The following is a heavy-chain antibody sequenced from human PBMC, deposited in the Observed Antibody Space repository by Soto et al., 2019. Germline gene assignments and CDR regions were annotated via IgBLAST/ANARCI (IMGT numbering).Heavy chain of an antibody. J-gene: IGHJ4*02. D-gene: IGHD7-27*01. CDR1: GYTFRSYA. CDR3: ARDTGDGTFDF. V-gene: IGHV1-3*01. Sequence: QVHLAQSGAEVRKPGASVKVSCKASGYTFRSYAMHWVRQAPGQRLEWMGWINAGYGNTKSSQKFQDRVTISRDTSASTAYMELTSLRSEDTAVYYCARDTGDGTFDFWGQGTLVTVSS. CDR2: INAGYGNT.